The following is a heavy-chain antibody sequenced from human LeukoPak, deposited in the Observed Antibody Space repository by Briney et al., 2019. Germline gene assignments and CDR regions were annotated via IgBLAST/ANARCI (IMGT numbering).Heavy chain of an antibody. CDR1: GGSISGYY. CDR2: IYYSGST. Sequence: SETLSLTCTVSGGSISGYYWSWIRQPPGKGLEWIGYIYYSGSTNYNPSLKSRVTISVDTSKNQFSLKLSSVTAADTAVYYCARLMEERWLQLPYYFDYWGQGTLVTVSS. V-gene: IGHV4-59*08. D-gene: IGHD5-24*01. CDR3: ARLMEERWLQLPYYFDY. J-gene: IGHJ4*02.